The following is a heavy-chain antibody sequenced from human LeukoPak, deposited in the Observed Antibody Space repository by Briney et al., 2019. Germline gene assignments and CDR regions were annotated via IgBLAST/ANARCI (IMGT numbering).Heavy chain of an antibody. D-gene: IGHD1-26*01. CDR1: GFTFSDYY. CDR3: ARDSGSYLYYFDY. J-gene: IGHJ4*02. Sequence: NPGGSLRLSCAASGFTFSDYYMSWIRQAPGKGLEWVSYISSSGSTIYYADSVKGRFTISRDNAKNSLYLQMNSLRAEDTAVYYCARDSGSYLYYFDYWGQGTLVTVSS. V-gene: IGHV3-11*01. CDR2: ISSSGSTI.